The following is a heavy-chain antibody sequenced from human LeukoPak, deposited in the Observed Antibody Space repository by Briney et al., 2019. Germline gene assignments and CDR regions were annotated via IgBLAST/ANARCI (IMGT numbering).Heavy chain of an antibody. D-gene: IGHD6-6*01. CDR1: GGTFSSYA. V-gene: IGHV1-2*02. J-gene: IGHJ4*02. CDR2: INPNSGGT. Sequence: WASVKVSCKASGGTFSSYAISWVRQAPGQGLEWMGWINPNSGGTNYAQKFQGRVTMTRDTSISTAYMELSRLRSDDTAVYYCARGNPNSSSYAYWGQGTLVTVSS. CDR3: ARGNPNSSSYAY.